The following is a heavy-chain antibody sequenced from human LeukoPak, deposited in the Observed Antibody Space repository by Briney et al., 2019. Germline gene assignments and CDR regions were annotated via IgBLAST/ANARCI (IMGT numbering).Heavy chain of an antibody. CDR1: GYSINSAFY. CDR3: AKSGGYGLIDY. V-gene: IGHV4-38-2*02. D-gene: IGHD1-26*01. J-gene: IGHJ4*02. Sequence: SETLSLTCTVSGYSINSAFYWGWIRVPPGKGLEWIGSVFHRGTTYYNSSLKSRVNISIDTSKNQFSLKLNSVTAADTAMYYCAKSGGYGLIDYWGQGTRVTVSS. CDR2: VFHRGTT.